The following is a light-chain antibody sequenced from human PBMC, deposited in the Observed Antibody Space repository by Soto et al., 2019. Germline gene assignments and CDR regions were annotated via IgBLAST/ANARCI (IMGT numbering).Light chain of an antibody. CDR2: EVS. V-gene: IGLV2-8*01. J-gene: IGLJ1*01. Sequence: QLVLTQPPSASGSPGQSVTISCTGTSSDVGGYYYVSWYQQHPGKAPKLMIYEVSKRPSGVPGRFSGSKSGNTASLTVSGLQAEDEADYFCSSYAGSNILVFGTGTKLTVL. CDR3: SSYAGSNILV. CDR1: SSDVGGYYY.